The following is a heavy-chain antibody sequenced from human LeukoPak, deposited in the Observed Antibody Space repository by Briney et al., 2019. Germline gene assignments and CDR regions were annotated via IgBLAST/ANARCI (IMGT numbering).Heavy chain of an antibody. CDR1: GGSISGYY. V-gene: IGHV4-4*07. CDR2: IYTSGRT. Sequence: SETLSLTCTVSGGSISGYYWSWIRQPAGKGLEWIGRIYTSGRTTYNPSLKSRVTMSLDTSKNQFSLKLTPVTAADTAVYYCARHVTRSYYMDVWGKGTTVTVSS. J-gene: IGHJ6*03. CDR3: ARHVTRSYYMDV. D-gene: IGHD4-11*01.